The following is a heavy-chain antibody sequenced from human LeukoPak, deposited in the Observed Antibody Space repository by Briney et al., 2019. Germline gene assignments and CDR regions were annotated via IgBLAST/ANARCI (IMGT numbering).Heavy chain of an antibody. CDR1: GYTLTSYY. J-gene: IGHJ3*02. CDR2: INPSGGST. D-gene: IGHD6-19*01. Sequence: ASVKVSCKASGYTLTSYYMHWVRQAPGQGLEWMGIINPSGGSTSYAQKFQGRVAMTRDTSTSTGYMELSSLRSEDTAVYYCASFDSSGWYGGRDDAFDIWGQGTMVTVSS. CDR3: ASFDSSGWYGGRDDAFDI. V-gene: IGHV1-46*01.